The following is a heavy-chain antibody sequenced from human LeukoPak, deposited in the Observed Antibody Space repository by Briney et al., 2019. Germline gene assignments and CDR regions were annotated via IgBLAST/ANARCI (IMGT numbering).Heavy chain of an antibody. CDR3: ARHSGSRTKEYYLDY. J-gene: IGHJ4*02. CDR2: IYNSGST. D-gene: IGHD6-19*01. V-gene: IGHV4-59*01. CDR1: GGSISSYY. Sequence: SETLSLTCTVPGGSISSYYWSWIRQPPGKGLEWIGYIYNSGSTKYNPSLKSRLTISVDTSKNQFSLKLSSVTAADTAVYYCARHSGSRTKEYYLDYWGQGTLVTVSS.